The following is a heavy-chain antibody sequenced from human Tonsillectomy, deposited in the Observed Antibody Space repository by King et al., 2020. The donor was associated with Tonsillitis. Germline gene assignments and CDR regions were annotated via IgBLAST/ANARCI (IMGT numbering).Heavy chain of an antibody. J-gene: IGHJ3*02. V-gene: IGHV1-18*01. Sequence: QLVQSGAEVKKPGASVQVSCKASGYIFTTYGISWVRQAPGQGLEWVGWIGAYNGDTNYAQKFRGRVTMTIDTSTSTAYMELRRLTSDDTAVYYCARDRGVVSGTFDMWSQGALVTVSS. D-gene: IGHD3-3*01. CDR3: ARDRGVVSGTFDM. CDR2: IGAYNGDT. CDR1: GYIFTTYG.